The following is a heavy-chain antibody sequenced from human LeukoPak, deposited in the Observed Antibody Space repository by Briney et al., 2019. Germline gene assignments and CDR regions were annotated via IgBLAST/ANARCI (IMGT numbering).Heavy chain of an antibody. V-gene: IGHV3-30*02. CDR1: GFTFSSYG. D-gene: IGHD6-19*01. CDR3: AKAQYSSGWVLYYYYYMDV. J-gene: IGHJ6*03. CDR2: IRYDGSNK. Sequence: PGGSLRLSYAASGFTFSSYGVHWVRQAPGKGLEWVAFIRYDGSNKYYADSVKGRFTISRDNSKNTLYLQMNSLRAEDTAVYYCAKAQYSSGWVLYYYYYMDVWGKGTTVTVSS.